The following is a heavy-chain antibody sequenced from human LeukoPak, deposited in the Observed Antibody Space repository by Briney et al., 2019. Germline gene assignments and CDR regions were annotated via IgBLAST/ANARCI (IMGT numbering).Heavy chain of an antibody. V-gene: IGHV1-2*04. CDR3: ARDFLGRTNGGSNYFGMDV. J-gene: IGHJ6*02. D-gene: IGHD2-8*01. Sequence: ASVKVSCKASGYTFNIYAISWVRQAPGQGLEWMGCINLHTGGAHYAQKFQDWVSLTRDTSIDTAFMELSSLRSDATAIYYCARDFLGRTNGGSNYFGMDVWGQGTTVTVSS. CDR1: GYTFNIYA. CDR2: INLHTGGA.